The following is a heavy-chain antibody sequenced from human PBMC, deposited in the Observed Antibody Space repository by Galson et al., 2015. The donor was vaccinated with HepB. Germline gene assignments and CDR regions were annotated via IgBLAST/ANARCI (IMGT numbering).Heavy chain of an antibody. CDR3: AKHRWAAGDAFDI. V-gene: IGHV3-48*01. Sequence: SLRLSCAASGFTFSSYNMNWVRQAPGKGLEWVSYFRSSTSTIYYADSVKGRFSISRDDAKSSVYLQMNSLRAEDTAVYCCAKHRWAAGDAFDIWGQGTMVTVSS. CDR2: FRSSTSTI. D-gene: IGHD6-13*01. J-gene: IGHJ3*02. CDR1: GFTFSSYN.